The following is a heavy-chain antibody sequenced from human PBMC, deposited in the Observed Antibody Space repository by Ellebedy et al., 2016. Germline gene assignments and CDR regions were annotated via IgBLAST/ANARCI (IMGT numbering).Heavy chain of an antibody. Sequence: GGSLRLXXAASGFTFSSYGMHWVRQAPGKGLEWVAVISYDGSNKYYADSVKGRFTISRDNSKNTLYLQMNSLRAEDTAVYYCAKERYGSGSYQDWFDPWGQGTLVTVSS. CDR3: AKERYGSGSYQDWFDP. J-gene: IGHJ5*02. D-gene: IGHD3-10*01. CDR1: GFTFSSYG. V-gene: IGHV3-30*18. CDR2: ISYDGSNK.